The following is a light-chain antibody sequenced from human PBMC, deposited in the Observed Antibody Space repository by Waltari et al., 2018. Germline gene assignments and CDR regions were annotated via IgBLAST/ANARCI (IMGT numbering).Light chain of an antibody. J-gene: IGKJ4*01. V-gene: IGKV1-5*03. Sequence: IQMTQSPSTLSASVGDRVTITCRASQNISRWLAWYQQRPGKAPKLLIYKASSLGGVSSRFSGSGSGTEFTLTISSLQPEDFATYHCQQYNTFFPTFGGGTRVEI. CDR1: QNISRW. CDR3: QQYNTFFPT. CDR2: KAS.